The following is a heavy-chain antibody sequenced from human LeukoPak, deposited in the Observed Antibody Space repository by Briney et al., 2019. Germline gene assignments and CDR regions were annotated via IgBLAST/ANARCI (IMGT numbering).Heavy chain of an antibody. CDR1: GVSFSTYY. CDR2: VNHSGHT. CDR3: ARQLYGSDY. Sequence: PSETLSLTCDVSGVSFSTYYWSWIRQSPEKGLEWIGEVNHSGHTNYNPSLKGRVTISVDPSKNQFSLKLSSVTAADTAVYYCARQLYGSDYWGQGTLVTVSS. V-gene: IGHV4-34*01. D-gene: IGHD4-17*01. J-gene: IGHJ4*02.